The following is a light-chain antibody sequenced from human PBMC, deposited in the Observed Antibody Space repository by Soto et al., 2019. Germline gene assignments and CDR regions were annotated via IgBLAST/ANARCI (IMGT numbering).Light chain of an antibody. CDR2: GAS. J-gene: IGKJ1*01. V-gene: IGKV3-20*01. Sequence: EIVLTQFPGTLSLSPGEGATLSCRASQSVSRSYLGWYQQKPGQAPRLLIYGASSRATGIPDRFSGSGSGTDFTLTISRLEAEDFAVYYCQQYGSSPWTFGQGTKVDIK. CDR1: QSVSRSY. CDR3: QQYGSSPWT.